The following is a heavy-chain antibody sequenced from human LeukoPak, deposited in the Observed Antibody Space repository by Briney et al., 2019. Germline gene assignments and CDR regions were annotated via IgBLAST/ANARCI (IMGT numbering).Heavy chain of an antibody. CDR3: ALGWYAIDY. D-gene: IGHD6-19*01. CDR2: ISSSSSTT. CDR1: GITISRYS. J-gene: IGHJ4*02. Sequence: GGSLRLSCAASGITISRYSMNWVRQAPGKGLELVLYISSSSSTTYYADSVKGRFTISRDNARNSVYLQMNSLRVEDTALYYCALGWYAIDYWGKGTLVTVSS. V-gene: IGHV3-48*04.